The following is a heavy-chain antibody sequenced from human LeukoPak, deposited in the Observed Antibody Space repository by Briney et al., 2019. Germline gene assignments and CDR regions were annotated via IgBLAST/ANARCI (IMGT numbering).Heavy chain of an antibody. CDR3: ARSAGGYGSGSYSD. CDR1: GYSFTSYW. Sequence: GESPKISCKGSGYSFTSYWIGWVRQMPGKGLEWMGIIHPGDSDTRYSPSFPGQATISADKSISTAHLQWSSLKASDTAMYYCARSAGGYGSGSYSDWGQGTLVTVSS. V-gene: IGHV5-51*01. D-gene: IGHD3-10*01. J-gene: IGHJ4*02. CDR2: IHPGDSDT.